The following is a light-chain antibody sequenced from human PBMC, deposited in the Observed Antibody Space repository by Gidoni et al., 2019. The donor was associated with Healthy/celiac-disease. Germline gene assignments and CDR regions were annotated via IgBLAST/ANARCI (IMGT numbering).Light chain of an antibody. CDR3: SSYTSSSPLYV. Sequence: QSALTQPASVSWSPVQSITISCTGTSSYVGGYNYVSWYQQQPGKAPKLMIYDVSNRPSGVSNRFSGSKSGNTASLTISGLQAEDEADYYCSSYTSSSPLYVFGTGTKVTVL. V-gene: IGLV2-14*01. J-gene: IGLJ1*01. CDR2: DVS. CDR1: SSYVGGYNY.